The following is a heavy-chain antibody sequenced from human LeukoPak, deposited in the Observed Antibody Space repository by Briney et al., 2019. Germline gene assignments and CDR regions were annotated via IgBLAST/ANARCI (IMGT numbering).Heavy chain of an antibody. J-gene: IGHJ5*02. Sequence: PSETLSLTCTVSGGSISSGGYYWGWIRQHPGRGLEWFGYFYYSGSTYYNPSLKSRVTISVDTSKNQCSLKLSSVCAADTAVYYCASTVPRDNWFDPWGQGTLVTVS. CDR3: ASTVPRDNWFDP. V-gene: IGHV4-31*03. D-gene: IGHD4-17*01. CDR2: FYYSGST. CDR1: GGSISSGGYY.